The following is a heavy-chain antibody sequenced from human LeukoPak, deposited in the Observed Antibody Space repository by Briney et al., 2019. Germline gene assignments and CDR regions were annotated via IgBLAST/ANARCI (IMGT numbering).Heavy chain of an antibody. CDR3: ASLSGFYYDSSGYHPRFDY. CDR2: ISWNSGDI. J-gene: IGHJ4*02. Sequence: GRSLRLSCAASGFTFNGYAMHWVRQAPGKGLEWVSGISWNSGDIDYADSVKGRFTISRDNSKNTLYLQMNSLRAEDTAVYYCASLSGFYYDSSGYHPRFDYWGQGTLVTVSS. D-gene: IGHD3-22*01. CDR1: GFTFNGYA. V-gene: IGHV3-9*01.